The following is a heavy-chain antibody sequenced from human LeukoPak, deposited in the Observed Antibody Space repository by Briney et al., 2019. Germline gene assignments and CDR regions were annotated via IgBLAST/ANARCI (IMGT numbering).Heavy chain of an antibody. V-gene: IGHV1-24*01. J-gene: IGHJ3*02. CDR3: ATDLGHILTGYAI. CDR1: GYTLTELF. CDR2: FYPEDGET. D-gene: IGHD3-9*01. Sequence: SVTVTLKVSGYTLTELFMHWVRQPPGKGREWVGGFYPEDGETIYAQKFQGRVTMTKDTSTDTAYMELNSMRSEDTAVYYCATDLGHILTGYAIWGQGTMVTVSS.